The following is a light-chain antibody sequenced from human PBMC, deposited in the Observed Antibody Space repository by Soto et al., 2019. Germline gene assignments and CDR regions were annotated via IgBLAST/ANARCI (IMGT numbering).Light chain of an antibody. CDR3: QQYNNWPQT. Sequence: EIVLTQSPGTLSLSPGERATLSCRSSQSVSNNYLAWYQQKPGQSPRLLIYGASTRATGIAARFSGSGSGTEFTLTISSLQSEDFAVYYCQQYNNWPQTFGQGTKVDIK. CDR2: GAS. V-gene: IGKV3-15*01. CDR1: QSVSNN. J-gene: IGKJ1*01.